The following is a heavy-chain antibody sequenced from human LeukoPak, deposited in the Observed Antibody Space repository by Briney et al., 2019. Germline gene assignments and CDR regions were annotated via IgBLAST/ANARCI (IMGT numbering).Heavy chain of an antibody. CDR3: ARDPNWGANYFDY. Sequence: GGSLRLSCAASGFTFSSYSMNWVRQAPGKGLEWVSSISSSSSYIYYADSVKGRFTISRDNAKKSLFLQMNSLRAEDTAVYYCARDPNWGANYFDYWGQGSLVTVSS. D-gene: IGHD7-27*01. CDR1: GFTFSSYS. V-gene: IGHV3-21*01. J-gene: IGHJ4*02. CDR2: ISSSSSYI.